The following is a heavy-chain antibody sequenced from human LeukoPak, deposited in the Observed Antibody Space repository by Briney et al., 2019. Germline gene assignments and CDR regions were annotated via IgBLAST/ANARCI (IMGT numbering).Heavy chain of an antibody. D-gene: IGHD2-15*01. Sequence: SQTLSLTCTVSGGSISSGDYYWSWIRQPPGKGLEWIGYIYYSGSTYYNRSLKSRVTISVDTSKNQFSLKLSSVTAADTAVYYCARYREYCSGGSCQGYYYGMDVWGKGTTVTVSS. CDR1: GGSISSGDYY. V-gene: IGHV4-30-4*01. CDR3: ARYREYCSGGSCQGYYYGMDV. CDR2: IYYSGST. J-gene: IGHJ6*04.